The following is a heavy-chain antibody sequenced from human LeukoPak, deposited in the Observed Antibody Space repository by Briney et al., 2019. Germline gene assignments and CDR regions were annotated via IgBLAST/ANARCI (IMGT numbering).Heavy chain of an antibody. CDR3: TRDHGLDV. CDR2: INSDGSAT. Sequence: GGSLRLSCAASGFTFSSYWMSWVRQAPGKGLMWVSQINSDGSATSCADPVKGRCTISRDNAKNMLYLEMNSLRVEDTAVYFCTRDHGLDVWGQGTTVTVCS. V-gene: IGHV3-74*01. CDR1: GFTFSSYW. J-gene: IGHJ6*02.